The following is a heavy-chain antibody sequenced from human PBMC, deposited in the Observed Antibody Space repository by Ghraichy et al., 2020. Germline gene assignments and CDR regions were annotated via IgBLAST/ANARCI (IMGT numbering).Heavy chain of an antibody. V-gene: IGHV3-23*01. J-gene: IGHJ4*02. Sequence: GGSLRLSCAASGFTFSSYAMRWVRQAPGKGLEYVSAISGSGGSTYYADSVKGRFTISRDNSKNTLYLQMNSLRAEDTAVYYCAKVPWVAAAGDYWGQGTRVTVS. CDR2: ISGSGGST. D-gene: IGHD6-13*01. CDR3: AKVPWVAAAGDY. CDR1: GFTFSSYA.